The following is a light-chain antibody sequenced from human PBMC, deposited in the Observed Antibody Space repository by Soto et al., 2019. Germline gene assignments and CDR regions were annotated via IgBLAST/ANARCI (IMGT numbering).Light chain of an antibody. Sequence: QSVLTQPPSASETPGQRVTISCSGSSSNIGNNDVFWYHQFPGTAPKLLIYKDDQRPSGVPDRFSGSRSGTSASLAISGLRSEDEADYYCAAWDTRLSGWVFGGGTKLTVL. V-gene: IGLV1-47*01. CDR2: KDD. CDR3: AAWDTRLSGWV. CDR1: SSNIGNND. J-gene: IGLJ3*02.